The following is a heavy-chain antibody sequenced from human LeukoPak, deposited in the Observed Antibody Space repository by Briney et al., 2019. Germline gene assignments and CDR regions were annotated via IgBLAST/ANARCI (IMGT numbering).Heavy chain of an antibody. CDR2: ISSSSSYI. V-gene: IGHV3-21*01. J-gene: IGHJ4*02. D-gene: IGHD1-20*01. CDR3: ARVLRTRGYNWNRFDY. CDR1: GFTFSSYS. Sequence: GGSLRLSCAASGFTFSSYSMNWVRQAPGKGLEWVSSISSSSSYIYYADSVKGRFTISRDNAKNSLYLQMNSLRAEDTAVYYCARVLRTRGYNWNRFDYWGQGTLVTVSS.